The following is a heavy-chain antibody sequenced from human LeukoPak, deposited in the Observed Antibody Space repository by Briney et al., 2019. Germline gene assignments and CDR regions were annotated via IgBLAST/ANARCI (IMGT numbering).Heavy chain of an antibody. Sequence: ATVKISCKVSGYTFTDYYMHWVQQAPGKGVEWMGLVDPEDGETIYAEKFQGRVTITADTSTDTAYMELSSLRSEDTAVYYCATGSVEMATNTLDYWGQGTLVTVSS. V-gene: IGHV1-69-2*01. CDR2: VDPEDGET. CDR3: ATGSVEMATNTLDY. D-gene: IGHD5-24*01. CDR1: GYTFTDYY. J-gene: IGHJ4*02.